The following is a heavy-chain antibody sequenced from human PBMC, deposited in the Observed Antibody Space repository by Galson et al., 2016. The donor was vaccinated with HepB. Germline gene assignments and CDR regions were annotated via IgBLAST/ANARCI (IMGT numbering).Heavy chain of an antibody. CDR2: INPGGSTT. CDR1: GFTFSNYW. Sequence: SLRLSCAASGFTFSNYWIHWVRQDPGKGLGWVSRINPGGSTTGFADSVKGRFAISRDNAKNTVYLYMNSLRAEDTGVYYCARDFDISGDYWGQGTLVTVSS. V-gene: IGHV3-74*01. D-gene: IGHD1-26*01. J-gene: IGHJ4*02. CDR3: ARDFDISGDY.